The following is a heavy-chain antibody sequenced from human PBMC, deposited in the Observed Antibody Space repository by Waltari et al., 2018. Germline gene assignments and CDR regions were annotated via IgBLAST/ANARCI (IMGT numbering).Heavy chain of an antibody. D-gene: IGHD4-17*01. CDR1: GGSISSGSYY. CDR3: ARSLPDYRALYWYFDL. CDR2: IYTSGST. V-gene: IGHV4-61*02. J-gene: IGHJ2*01. Sequence: QVQLQESGPGLVKPSQTLSLTCTVSGGSISSGSYYWSWIWQPAGKGLEWIGRIYTSGSTNYNPSLKSRVTISVDTSKNQFSLKLSSVTAADTAVYYCARSLPDYRALYWYFDLWGRGTLVTVSS.